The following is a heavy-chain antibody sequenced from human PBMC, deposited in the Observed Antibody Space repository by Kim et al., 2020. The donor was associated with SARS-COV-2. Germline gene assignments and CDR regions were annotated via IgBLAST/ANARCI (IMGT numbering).Heavy chain of an antibody. CDR3: TAHQAVPRY. Sequence: GTTDNAATVEGRFTSSRDDSKNTLYLQMNSLKTEDTAVYYGTAHQAVPRYWGQGTLVTVSS. D-gene: IGHD2-2*01. CDR2: GTT. J-gene: IGHJ4*02. V-gene: IGHV3-15*01.